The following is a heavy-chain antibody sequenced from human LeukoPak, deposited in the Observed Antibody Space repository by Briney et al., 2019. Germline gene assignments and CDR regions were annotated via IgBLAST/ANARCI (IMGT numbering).Heavy chain of an antibody. D-gene: IGHD3-10*01. Sequence: GGSLRLSCAASGFTFSSYWMHWVRQAPGKGLVWVSRINSDGSSTNYADSVKGRFTISRDNAKNTLYLQMNSLRAEDTAVYYCAKGDRYGSGSYYIHYWGQGTLVTVSS. V-gene: IGHV3-74*01. CDR2: INSDGSST. CDR1: GFTFSSYW. J-gene: IGHJ4*02. CDR3: AKGDRYGSGSYYIHY.